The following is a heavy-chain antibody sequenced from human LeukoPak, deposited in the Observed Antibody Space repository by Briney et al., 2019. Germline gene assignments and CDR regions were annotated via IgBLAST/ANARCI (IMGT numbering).Heavy chain of an antibody. D-gene: IGHD2-15*01. V-gene: IGHV4-39*01. CDR2: IYYSGST. J-gene: IGHJ4*02. Sequence: SETLSLTCTVSGGSISSSSYYWGWIRQPPGQGLVWFGSIYYSGSTYYNPSLKSRVTRSVDTSKNQFSLKLSSVTAADTAVYYCVRLEAGYCSGGSCYSIGVADDWGQGTLVTVSS. CDR3: VRLEAGYCSGGSCYSIGVADD. CDR1: GGSISSSSYY.